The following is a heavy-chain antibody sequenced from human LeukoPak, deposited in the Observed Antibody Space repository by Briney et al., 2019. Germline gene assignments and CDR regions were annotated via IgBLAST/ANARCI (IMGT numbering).Heavy chain of an antibody. CDR1: GYTFTSYY. Sequence: HWASVKVSCKASGYTFTSYYMHWVRQAPGQGLEWMGIINPSGGSTSYAQKFQGRVTMTRDTSKNQLSLKLSSVTAADTAVYYCARDAYGSGTSSIGYWGQGTLVTVSS. CDR3: ARDAYGSGTSSIGY. J-gene: IGHJ4*02. D-gene: IGHD3-10*01. V-gene: IGHV1-46*01. CDR2: INPSGGST.